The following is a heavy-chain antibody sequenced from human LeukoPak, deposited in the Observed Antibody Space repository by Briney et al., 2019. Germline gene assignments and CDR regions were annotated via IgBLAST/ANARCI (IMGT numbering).Heavy chain of an antibody. CDR2: IWYGGNNI. D-gene: IGHD5-12*01. J-gene: IGHJ4*02. CDR3: LRDPYEAY. V-gene: IGHV3-33*01. Sequence: GGSLRLSCAVSGFTFTTYGMHWVRQAPGKGLEWVAVIWYGGNNIYYADSVKGRFTISRDNSKNTLYLQMNSLRAEDTAVYYCLRDPYEAYWGQGTLVTVSS. CDR1: GFTFTTYG.